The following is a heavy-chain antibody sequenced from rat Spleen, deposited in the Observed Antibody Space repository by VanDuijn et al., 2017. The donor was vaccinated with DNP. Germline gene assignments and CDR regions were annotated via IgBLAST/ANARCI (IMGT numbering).Heavy chain of an antibody. CDR1: GFTFSDYN. V-gene: IGHV5-7*01. Sequence: EVQLVESGGGLVQPGRSLKLSCAASGFTFSDYNMAWVRQAPKKGLEWVATISYDGSSTYYRDSVKGRFTISRDNAKSTLYLQMDSLRSEDTATYYCARSPDFDYWGQGVMVTVSS. CDR2: ISYDGSST. J-gene: IGHJ2*01. CDR3: ARSPDFDY.